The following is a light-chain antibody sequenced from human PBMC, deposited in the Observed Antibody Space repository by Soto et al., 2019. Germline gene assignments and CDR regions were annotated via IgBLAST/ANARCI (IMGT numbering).Light chain of an antibody. V-gene: IGKV1-8*01. Sequence: AIRMTQSPSSFSASTGDRVTITCRARQGISSYLAWYQQKPGKAPKLLIYAASTLQSGVPSRISGSGSGTGFTLTISCLQSEDFATYSCQQYYSYPPTFGQGTKVEIK. CDR2: AAS. CDR3: QQYYSYPPT. CDR1: QGISSY. J-gene: IGKJ1*01.